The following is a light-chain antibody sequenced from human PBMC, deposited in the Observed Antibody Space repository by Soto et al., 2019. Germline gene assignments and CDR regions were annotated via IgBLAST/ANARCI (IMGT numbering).Light chain of an antibody. Sequence: DIVMTQSPLSLPVTPGEPASISCRSGQSLLHRNGYNFLDWYLQKPGQSPQLLIYEVSTRVSGVPDRFSGSGSGTDFTLEISRVETDDVGIYYCMQSTQLPPTFGQGTRLEIK. V-gene: IGKV2D-29*02. J-gene: IGKJ5*01. CDR3: MQSTQLPPT. CDR1: QSLLHRNGYNF. CDR2: EVS.